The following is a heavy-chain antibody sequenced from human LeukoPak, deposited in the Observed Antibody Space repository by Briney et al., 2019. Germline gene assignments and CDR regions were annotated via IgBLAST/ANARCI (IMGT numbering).Heavy chain of an antibody. Sequence: GASVKVSCKASGYTFTGYYIHWVRQAPGQGLEWMGWINPNSGATNYAQKFQGKVTMTRDTSTSTAYMELTRLRSDDTAVYYCARGIPMSGVEPWGQGTLVTVSS. CDR1: GYTFTGYY. J-gene: IGHJ5*02. D-gene: IGHD6-19*01. CDR2: INPNSGAT. V-gene: IGHV1-2*02. CDR3: ARGIPMSGVEP.